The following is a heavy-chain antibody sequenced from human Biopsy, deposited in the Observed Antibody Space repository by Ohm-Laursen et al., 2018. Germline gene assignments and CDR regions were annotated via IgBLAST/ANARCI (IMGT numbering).Heavy chain of an antibody. CDR2: IYWNSRNI. Sequence: SLRLSCAASGFSFDDFAMHWVRQSPGEGLEWVAGIYWNSRNINYGDSVKGRFSVSRDNAKDSLYLQMNSLRGEDTALYYCVKDTNWNYVWDRPGATKGMDVWGQGTTVTVSS. CDR3: VKDTNWNYVWDRPGATKGMDV. J-gene: IGHJ6*02. CDR1: GFSFDDFA. V-gene: IGHV3-9*01. D-gene: IGHD1-7*01.